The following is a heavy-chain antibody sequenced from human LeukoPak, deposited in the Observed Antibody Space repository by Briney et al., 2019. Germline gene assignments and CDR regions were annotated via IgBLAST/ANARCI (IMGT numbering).Heavy chain of an antibody. CDR3: ATGGYCTSTSCYSFFDY. J-gene: IGHJ4*02. Sequence: GESLKISCKGSGYSFTTYWIGWVRQMPGKGLEWMGIIYPGDSDTRYSPSFQGQVTNSAGKANSTAFLQGSSLKASDTAVYYCATGGYCTSTSCYSFFDYWGQGTLVTVSS. CDR1: GYSFTTYW. V-gene: IGHV5-51*01. D-gene: IGHD2-2*02. CDR2: IYPGDSDT.